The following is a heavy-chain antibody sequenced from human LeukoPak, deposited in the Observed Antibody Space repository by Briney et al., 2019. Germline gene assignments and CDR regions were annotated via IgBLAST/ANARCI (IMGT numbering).Heavy chain of an antibody. CDR2: ITSSSSYI. D-gene: IGHD1-26*01. CDR1: GFTFSSYE. J-gene: IGHJ6*03. V-gene: IGHV3-21*01. CDR3: ARDPYSGNYGDYYYYYMDV. Sequence: TGGSLRLSCAASGFTFSSYEMNWVRQAPGKGLEWVSSITSSSSYIYYADSVKGRCTISRDNAKSSLYLQMNSLRDEDTAVYYCARDPYSGNYGDYYYYYMDVWGKGTTVTISS.